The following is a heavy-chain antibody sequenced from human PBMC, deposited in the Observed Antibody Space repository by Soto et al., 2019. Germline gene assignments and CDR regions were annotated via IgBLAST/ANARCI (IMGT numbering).Heavy chain of an antibody. D-gene: IGHD4-17*01. J-gene: IGHJ5*02. CDR1: GYTFTSYG. Sequence: GASVKVSCKASGYTFTSYGISWVRQAPGQGLEWMGWISAYNGNTNYAQKLQGRVTMTTDTSTSTAYMELRSLRSDDTAVYYCARDSLTYGDSDTYNWFDPWGQGTLVTVSS. CDR2: ISAYNGNT. V-gene: IGHV1-18*01. CDR3: ARDSLTYGDSDTYNWFDP.